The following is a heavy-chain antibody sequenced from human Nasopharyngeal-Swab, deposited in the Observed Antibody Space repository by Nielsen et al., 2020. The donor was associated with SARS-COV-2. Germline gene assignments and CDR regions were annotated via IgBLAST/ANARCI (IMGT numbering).Heavy chain of an antibody. CDR3: ARDLDDNFGHYYYYYGLDV. V-gene: IGHV3-33*01. CDR1: GFTFSSHV. CDR2: IWYDGTET. D-gene: IGHD3/OR15-3a*01. J-gene: IGHJ6*02. Sequence: GESLKISCAASGFTFSSHVMHWVRQAPGKGLEWVAVIWYDGTETYYVDSVKGRFTISRDNSKNMLYLQMNDLRVEDTAVYYCARDLDDNFGHYYYYYGLDVWGQGTTVTVSS.